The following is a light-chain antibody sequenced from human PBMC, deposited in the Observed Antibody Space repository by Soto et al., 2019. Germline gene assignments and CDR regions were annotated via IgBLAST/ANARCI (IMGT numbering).Light chain of an antibody. CDR2: DVS. J-gene: IGLJ1*01. CDR3: SSYTSSTTQV. Sequence: QSALTQPASVSGSPGQSITMSCTGTSSDVGAYNYVSWYQQHLGKAPKLMIYDVSNRPSGVSSRFSGSKSGNTASLTISGLQAEDEADYYCSSYTSSTTQVFGTGTKVTVL. CDR1: SSDVGAYNY. V-gene: IGLV2-14*03.